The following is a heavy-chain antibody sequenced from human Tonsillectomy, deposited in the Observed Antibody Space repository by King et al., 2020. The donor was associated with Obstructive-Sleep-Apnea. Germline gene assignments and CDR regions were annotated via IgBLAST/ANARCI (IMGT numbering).Heavy chain of an antibody. CDR3: ASSSDWYYFDY. D-gene: IGHD3-9*01. V-gene: IGHV1-18*01. CDR2: IRAYKVNT. J-gene: IGHJ4*02. Sequence: QLVESGAEVKKPGASVKVSCKASGYTFTSYGISWVRQAPGQGLEWGGWIRAYKVNTKYAQTVQGRVTMTTDKTTSTAYMELRSLRSDDTAVYYCASSSDWYYFDYWGQGTLVTVSS. CDR1: GYTFTSYG.